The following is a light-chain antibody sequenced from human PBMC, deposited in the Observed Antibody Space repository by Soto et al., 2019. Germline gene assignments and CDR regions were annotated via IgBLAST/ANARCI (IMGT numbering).Light chain of an antibody. CDR3: RSYTSSSTRV. J-gene: IGLJ1*01. CDR1: TSAVGGYNY. CDR2: DVG. V-gene: IGLV2-14*01. Sequence: QSVLTQPASVSGSPGQSITLSCTGTTSAVGGYNYVSWYQQHPGKALKLLIYDVGNRPSGVSNRFAASKSGNTTFLITGGLEAEDEADYYCRSYTSSSTRVFGTGTKLTVL.